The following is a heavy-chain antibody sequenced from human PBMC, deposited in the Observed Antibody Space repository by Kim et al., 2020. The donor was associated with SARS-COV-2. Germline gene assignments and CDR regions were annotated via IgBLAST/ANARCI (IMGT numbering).Heavy chain of an antibody. CDR3: ARDQNLGTGYYYGMDV. J-gene: IGHJ6*02. CDR1: GFTFSSYA. CDR2: ISYDGSNK. D-gene: IGHD1-26*01. Sequence: GGSLRLSCAASGFTFSSYAMHWVRQAPGKGLEWVAVISYDGSNKYYADSVKGRFTISRDNSKNTLYLQMNSLRAEDTAVYYCARDQNLGTGYYYGMDVWGQGTTVTVSS. V-gene: IGHV3-30*04.